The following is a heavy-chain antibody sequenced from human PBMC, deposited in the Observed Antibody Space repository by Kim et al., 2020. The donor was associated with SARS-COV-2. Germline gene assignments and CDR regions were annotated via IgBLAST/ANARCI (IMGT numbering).Heavy chain of an antibody. Sequence: GGSLRLSCAASGFTFSDYYMSWIRQAPGKGLEWVSYISSSSSYTNYADSVKGRFTISRDNAKNSLYLQMNSLRAEDTAVYYCAREWIGAARIAYPDYWGQGTLVTVSS. J-gene: IGHJ4*02. CDR2: ISSSSSYT. CDR3: AREWIGAARIAYPDY. D-gene: IGHD6-6*01. CDR1: GFTFSDYY. V-gene: IGHV3-11*06.